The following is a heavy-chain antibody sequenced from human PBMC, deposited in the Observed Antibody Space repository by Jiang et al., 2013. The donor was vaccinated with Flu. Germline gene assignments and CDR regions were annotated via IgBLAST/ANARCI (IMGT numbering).Heavy chain of an antibody. CDR2: ISSSSSYI. Sequence: QLVESGGGLVKPGGSLRLSCAASGFTFSSYSMNWVRQAPGKGLEWVSSISSSSSYIYYADSVKGRFTISRDNAKNSLYLQMNSLRAEDTAVYYCAREEWEPASGDYFDYWGQGTLVTVSS. J-gene: IGHJ4*02. V-gene: IGHV3-21*01. CDR3: AREEWEPASGDYFDY. D-gene: IGHD1-26*01. CDR1: GFTFSSYS.